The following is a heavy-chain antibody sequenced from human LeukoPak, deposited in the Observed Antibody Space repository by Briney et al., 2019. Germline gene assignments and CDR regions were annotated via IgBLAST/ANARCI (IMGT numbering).Heavy chain of an antibody. J-gene: IGHJ4*02. CDR3: TRVVNGGHFDY. Sequence: SETLSLTCSVSGASINDYYWTWIRQPPGKGLGWIGYVYHTGTSGYHPSLKSRVAMSLDTSKNQVSLKLRSVTAADTAVYFCTRVVNGGHFDYWGQGTLVTVSS. CDR2: VYHTGTS. CDR1: GASINDYY. V-gene: IGHV4-59*01. D-gene: IGHD2-8*01.